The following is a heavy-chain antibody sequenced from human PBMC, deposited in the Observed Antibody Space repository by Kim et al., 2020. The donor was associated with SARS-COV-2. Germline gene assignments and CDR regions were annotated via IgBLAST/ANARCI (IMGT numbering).Heavy chain of an antibody. D-gene: IGHD3-16*01. J-gene: IGHJ4*02. Sequence: SIGYADSVKGRFTISRDNAKNSLYLQMNSLRAEDTALYYCAILGALRFDYWGQGTLVTVSS. CDR3: AILGALRFDY. V-gene: IGHV3-9*01. CDR2: SI.